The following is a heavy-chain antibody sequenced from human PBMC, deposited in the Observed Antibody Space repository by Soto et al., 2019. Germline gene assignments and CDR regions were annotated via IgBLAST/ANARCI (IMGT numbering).Heavy chain of an antibody. V-gene: IGHV4-31*03. D-gene: IGHD3-10*01. CDR3: ARARMVRGIIYYHGMDV. J-gene: IGHJ6*02. CDR2: IYYSGST. CDR1: GGSISSDGNY. Sequence: SETLSLTCTVSGGSISSDGNYWSWIRQHPGKGLEWIGYIYYSGSTYYNPSLKSRVTISVDTSKNQFSLKLNSVTAADTAVYYCARARMVRGIIYYHGMDVWGQGTTVTVSS.